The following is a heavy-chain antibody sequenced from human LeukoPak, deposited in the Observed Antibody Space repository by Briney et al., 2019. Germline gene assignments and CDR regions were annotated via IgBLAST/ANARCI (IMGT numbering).Heavy chain of an antibody. CDR3: AKGDHSYSSSWYEGYFQH. J-gene: IGHJ1*01. D-gene: IGHD6-13*01. CDR2: ISWNSGSI. V-gene: IGHV3-9*03. Sequence: PGGSLRLSCAASGFTFDDYAMHWVRQAPGKGLEWVSGISWNSGSIGYADSVKGRFTISRDNAKNSLYLQMNSLRAEDMALYYCAKGDHSYSSSWYEGYFQHWGQGTLVTVSS. CDR1: GFTFDDYA.